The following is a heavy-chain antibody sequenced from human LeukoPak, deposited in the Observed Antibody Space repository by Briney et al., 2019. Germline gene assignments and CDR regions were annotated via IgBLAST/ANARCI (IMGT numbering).Heavy chain of an antibody. CDR2: IYYSGST. V-gene: IGHV4-39*07. J-gene: IGHJ3*02. D-gene: IGHD6-19*01. CDR3: ARDLYSSRTNDAFVI. CDR1: GGSIRSSSYY. Sequence: SETPSLTCTVSGGSIRSSSYYWGWIRQPPGKGLEWIGSIYYSGSTYYNPSLKSRVTIAADTSKNQFSLKLRSVTAADTAVYYCARDLYSSRTNDAFVIWGQGTMVTVSS.